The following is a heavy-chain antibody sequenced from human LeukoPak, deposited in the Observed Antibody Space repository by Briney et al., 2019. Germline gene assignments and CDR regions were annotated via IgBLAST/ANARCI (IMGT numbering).Heavy chain of an antibody. CDR2: IYTDGST. J-gene: IGHJ4*02. V-gene: IGHV4-4*07. Sequence: SETLSLTCTVSGGSTSNSFWSWIRQPAGKGLEWIGRIYTDGSTNSNPSLRSRLTMSLDTSNNQVSLKLTSVTAADTAVYYCASLTYYYDSSDPPGGVYWGQGTLVTVSS. CDR3: ASLTYYYDSSDPPGGVY. CDR1: GGSTSNSF. D-gene: IGHD3-22*01.